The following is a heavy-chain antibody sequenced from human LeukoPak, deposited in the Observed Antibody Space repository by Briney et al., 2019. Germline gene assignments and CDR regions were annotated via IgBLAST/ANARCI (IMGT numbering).Heavy chain of an antibody. CDR3: ARDRAMVRGVINRSFGWFDP. V-gene: IGHV1-2*02. Sequence: GASVKVSCKASGYTFTGYYMHWVRQAPGQGLEWMGWINPNSGGTNYAQKFQGRVTMTRDTSTSTVYMELSSLRSEDTAVYYCARDRAMVRGVINRSFGWFDPWGQGTLVTVSS. CDR2: INPNSGGT. J-gene: IGHJ5*02. CDR1: GYTFTGYY. D-gene: IGHD3-10*01.